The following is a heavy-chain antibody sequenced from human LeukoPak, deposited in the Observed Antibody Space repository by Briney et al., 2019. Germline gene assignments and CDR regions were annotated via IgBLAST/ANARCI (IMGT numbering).Heavy chain of an antibody. V-gene: IGHV3-48*01. CDR1: GFTLSSYG. D-gene: IGHD3-22*01. Sequence: GGSLRLSCAASGFTLSSYGMSWVRQAPGKGLEWVSYISSSSSTMYYADSVKGRFSISRDNAKNSLYLQMNSLRAEDTAVYYCARDHHRRLYDSQARDTFDIWGQGTMVTVSS. CDR2: ISSSSSTM. CDR3: ARDHHRRLYDSQARDTFDI. J-gene: IGHJ3*02.